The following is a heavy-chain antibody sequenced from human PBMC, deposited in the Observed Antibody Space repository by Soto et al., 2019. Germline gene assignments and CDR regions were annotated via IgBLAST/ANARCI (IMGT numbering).Heavy chain of an antibody. V-gene: IGHV4-34*01. CDR3: AREGGSLNWFDP. Sequence: SETLSLTCAVYGGSFSGYYWTWIRQPPGTGLEWIGEINHSGSTNYNPSLKSRVTISVDTSKNQFSLKLTPVTAADTAVYYCAREGGSLNWFDPWGQGTLVTVSS. J-gene: IGHJ5*02. CDR2: INHSGST. CDR1: GGSFSGYY. D-gene: IGHD1-26*01.